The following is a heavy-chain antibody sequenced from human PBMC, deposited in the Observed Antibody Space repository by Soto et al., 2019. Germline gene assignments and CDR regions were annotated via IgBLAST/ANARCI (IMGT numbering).Heavy chain of an antibody. Sequence: QLQLRESGSRLVKPSQTLSLTCAVSGGSLTSGTYSWNWIRQPPGKGLEWIGYIFPSGTTYYNPSLKSRVSISIDVSKNQFSLNLRSLTAADTAVYYCARGREFDSWGQGTVVTVSS. V-gene: IGHV4-30-2*01. J-gene: IGHJ4*02. CDR2: IFPSGTT. CDR1: GGSLTSGTYS. CDR3: ARGREFDS.